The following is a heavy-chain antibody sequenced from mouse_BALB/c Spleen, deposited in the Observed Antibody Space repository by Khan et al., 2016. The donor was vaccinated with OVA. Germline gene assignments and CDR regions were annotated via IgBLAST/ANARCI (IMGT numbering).Heavy chain of an antibody. CDR3: ARQGTYGNYVDY. CDR2: ISGGGSHT. J-gene: IGHJ2*01. Sequence: EVELVESGGGLVKPGGSLKLSCAASGFTFSNYGMSWIRQTPEKRLEWVATISGGGSHTYYSDSVKGRFTISRDNGKNNLYLQMSSLRSEETALYYCARQGTYGNYVDYWGQGTTLTVSS. V-gene: IGHV5-9-2*01. CDR1: GFTFSNYG. D-gene: IGHD2-1*01.